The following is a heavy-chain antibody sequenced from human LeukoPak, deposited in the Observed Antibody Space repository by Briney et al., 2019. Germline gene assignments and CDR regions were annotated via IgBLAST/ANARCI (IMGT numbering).Heavy chain of an antibody. CDR3: ARGHSGSYYYYYMDV. CDR1: GYSISSGYY. J-gene: IGHJ6*03. CDR2: IYHSGST. Sequence: PSETLSLTCTVSGYSISSGYYWGWIRPPPGKGLEWIGSIYHSGSTYYNPSLKSRVTISVDTSKNQFSLKLSSVTAADTAVYYCARGHSGSYYYYYMDVWGKGTTVTVSS. D-gene: IGHD1-26*01. V-gene: IGHV4-38-2*02.